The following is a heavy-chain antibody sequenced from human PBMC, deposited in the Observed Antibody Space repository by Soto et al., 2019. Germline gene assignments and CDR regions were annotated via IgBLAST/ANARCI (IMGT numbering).Heavy chain of an antibody. J-gene: IGHJ4*02. CDR2: IYSAGNT. Sequence: LRLSCAVSGLTVSRNYMTWVRQAPGKGLEWVSVIYSAGNTYYADSVKGRFTISRDNSKNTLNLQMNSLRAEDTAIYYCAREDSTDPGYFDHWGQGTLVTVSS. CDR3: AREDSTDPGYFDH. V-gene: IGHV3-53*01. D-gene: IGHD2-15*01. CDR1: GLTVSRNY.